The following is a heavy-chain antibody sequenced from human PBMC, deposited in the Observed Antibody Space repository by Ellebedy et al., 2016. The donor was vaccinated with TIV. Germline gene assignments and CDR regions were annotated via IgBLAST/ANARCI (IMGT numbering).Heavy chain of an antibody. D-gene: IGHD1-26*01. CDR1: GYTFTSYA. CDR3: ARANGRSYLGDY. CDR2: INAGNGNT. J-gene: IGHJ4*02. Sequence: ASVKVSCXASGYTFTSYAMHWVRQAPGQRLEWMGWINAGNGNTKYSQKFQGRVTITRDTSASTAYMELSSLRSEDTAVYYCARANGRSYLGDYWGQGTLVTVSS. V-gene: IGHV1-3*01.